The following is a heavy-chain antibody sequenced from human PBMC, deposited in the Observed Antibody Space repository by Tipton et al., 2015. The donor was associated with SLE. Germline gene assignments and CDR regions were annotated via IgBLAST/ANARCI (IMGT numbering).Heavy chain of an antibody. Sequence: GSLRLSCAASGFTFSDYYMSWIRQAPGKGLEWIGYIYYSGSTNYNPSLKSRVTISVDTSKNQFSLKLSSVTAADTAVYYCARAPPTEAEFDYWGQGTLVTVSS. V-gene: IGHV4-59*12. J-gene: IGHJ4*02. CDR3: ARAPPTEAEFDY. CDR1: GFTFSDYY. CDR2: IYYSGST.